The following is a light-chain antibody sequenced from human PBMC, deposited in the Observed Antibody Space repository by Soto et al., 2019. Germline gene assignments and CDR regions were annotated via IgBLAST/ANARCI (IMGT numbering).Light chain of an antibody. J-gene: IGKJ4*01. CDR1: QSVGNN. V-gene: IGKV3-15*01. CDR3: QQYHDWPPLT. CDR2: GAS. Sequence: EIVMTQSPATLSVSPGERATLSCRASQSVGNNLAWYQQQPGQAPRLLIHGASTRATGVPGRVSGSGSGTEVTLTIASLQSEDFAVYYCQQYHDWPPLTFGGGTKVEIK.